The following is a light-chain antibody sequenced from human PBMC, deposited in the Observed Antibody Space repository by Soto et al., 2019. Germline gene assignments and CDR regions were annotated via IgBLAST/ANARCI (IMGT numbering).Light chain of an antibody. CDR2: DVI. CDR3: TSYTTSGAFVV. CDR1: SSDVGGYNY. V-gene: IGLV2-14*03. Sequence: QSVLTQPASVSGSPGQSITISCTGTSSDVGGYNYVSWYQQHPGKAPKLMIYDVINRPSGVSGRFSGSKSGNTASLTISGLQADDEANYYCTSYTTSGAFVVFGGGTKVTVL. J-gene: IGLJ2*01.